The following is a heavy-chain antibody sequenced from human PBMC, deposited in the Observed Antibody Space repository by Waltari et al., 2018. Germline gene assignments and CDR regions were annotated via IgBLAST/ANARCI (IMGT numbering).Heavy chain of an antibody. J-gene: IGHJ4*02. CDR3: ARRGRRLPFNY. CDR1: AGSIRGAYD. Sequence: QVQLQESGPGLVKPSETLSLTCAVSAGSIRGAYDWSWTRQPPGKGLEWIGYIYGSSGSTNYNPSLKNRVTISKDTSKNQFSLKLSSVTAADTAVYYCARRGRRLPFNYWGQGVLVTVSS. CDR2: IYGSSGST. D-gene: IGHD2-21*01. V-gene: IGHV4-38-2*01.